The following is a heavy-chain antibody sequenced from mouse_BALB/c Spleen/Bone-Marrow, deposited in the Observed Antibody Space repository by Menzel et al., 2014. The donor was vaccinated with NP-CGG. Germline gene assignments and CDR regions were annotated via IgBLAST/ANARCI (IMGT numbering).Heavy chain of an antibody. CDR3: ARVWYFDY. Sequence: EVQLMESGGGLVQPGGSLKLSCATSGFTFSNYGMSWVRQTPDKRLELVAYINSNGGSTYYPDSVKGRFTISRDNAKNTLSRQKSSLKAEYTSVYYCARVWYFDYWGQGTSLTVSS. J-gene: IGHJ2*03. V-gene: IGHV5-6-3*01. CDR1: GFTFSNYG. CDR2: INSNGGST.